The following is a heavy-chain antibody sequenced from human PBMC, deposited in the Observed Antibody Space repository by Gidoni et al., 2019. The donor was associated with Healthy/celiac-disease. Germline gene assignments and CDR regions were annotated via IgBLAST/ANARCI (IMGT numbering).Heavy chain of an antibody. CDR3: AKIPPEDYDSRDAFDI. CDR1: GFTFSSYA. J-gene: IGHJ3*02. Sequence: EVQLLESGGGLVQPGGSLRLSCAASGFTFSSYAMSWVRQAPGKGLEWVSAISGSGGSTYYADSVKGRFTISRDNSKNTLYLQMNSLRAEDTAVYYCAKIPPEDYDSRDAFDIWGQGTMVTVSS. D-gene: IGHD3-22*01. V-gene: IGHV3-23*01. CDR2: ISGSGGST.